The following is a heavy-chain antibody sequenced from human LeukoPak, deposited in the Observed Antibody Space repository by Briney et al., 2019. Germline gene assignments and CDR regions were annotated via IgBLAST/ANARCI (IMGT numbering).Heavy chain of an antibody. CDR3: ARIHGHGFDP. Sequence: GGALRLSCAASRFTFSSYSMNWVRQAPGKGLEWVSSINSSSSDINYADSVKGPFTISRDNAKNPLYLQMNSLRAEDTAVYYCARIHGHGFDPWGQGTLGTVS. CDR1: RFTFSSYS. V-gene: IGHV3-21*01. CDR2: INSSSSDI. D-gene: IGHD2-8*01. J-gene: IGHJ5*02.